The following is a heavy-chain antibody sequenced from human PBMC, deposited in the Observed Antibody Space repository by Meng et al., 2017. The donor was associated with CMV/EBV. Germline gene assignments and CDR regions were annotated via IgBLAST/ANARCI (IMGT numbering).Heavy chain of an antibody. CDR1: GGSISSSSYY. J-gene: IGHJ4*02. D-gene: IGHD6-13*01. CDR2: IYYSGST. CDR3: ARGIAAAGTN. Sequence: GSLRLSCTVSGGSISSSSYYWGWIRQPPGKGLEWIGSIYYSGSTYYNPSLKNRVTISVDTSKNQFSLKLSSVTAADTAVYYCARGIAAAGTNWGQGTLVTVSS. V-gene: IGHV4-39*01.